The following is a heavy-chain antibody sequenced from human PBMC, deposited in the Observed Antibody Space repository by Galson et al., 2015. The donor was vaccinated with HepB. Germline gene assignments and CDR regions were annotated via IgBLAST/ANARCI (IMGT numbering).Heavy chain of an antibody. CDR1: GYTFTSYY. CDR2: INPSGGST. D-gene: IGHD3-3*01. J-gene: IGHJ6*02. CDR3: ARVGEGLTHYYYYYYGMDV. V-gene: IGHV1-46*03. Sequence: SVKVSCKASGYTFTSYYMHWVRQAPGQGLEWMGIINPSGGSTSYAQKFQGRVTTTRDTSTSTVYMELSSLRSEDTAVYYCARVGEGLTHYYYYYYGMDVWGQGTTVTVSS.